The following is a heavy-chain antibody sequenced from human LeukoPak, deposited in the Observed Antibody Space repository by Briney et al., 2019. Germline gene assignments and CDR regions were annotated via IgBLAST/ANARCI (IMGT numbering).Heavy chain of an antibody. CDR3: ARDQVQRDGSGSNYYYGMDV. CDR1: DGSFSGYY. D-gene: IGHD3-22*01. V-gene: IGHV4-59*01. J-gene: IGHJ6*02. Sequence: SETLSLTCAVYDGSFSGYYWSWIRQPPGKGLEWIGYIYYSGSTNCNPSPKSRVTISVDTSKNQFSLKLSSVTAADTAVYYCARDQVQRDGSGSNYYYGMDVWGQGTTVTVSS. CDR2: IYYSGST.